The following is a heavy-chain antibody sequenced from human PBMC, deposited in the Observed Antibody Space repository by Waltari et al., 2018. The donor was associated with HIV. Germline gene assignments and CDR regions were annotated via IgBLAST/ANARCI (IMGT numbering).Heavy chain of an antibody. CDR2: IYWNDVK. Sequence: QITLKESGPTLVKPTQTLTLTCTFSGFSLSTSGVGVGWIRQPPGKALEWLALIYWNDVKRYSPSLKSRLTSTNDTSKNQVVLTMTNMDPVDTATYYCAHSRGYGDRTINFDYWGQGTLVTVSS. CDR3: AHSRGYGDRTINFDY. V-gene: IGHV2-5*01. CDR1: GFSLSTSGVG. J-gene: IGHJ4*02. D-gene: IGHD4-17*01.